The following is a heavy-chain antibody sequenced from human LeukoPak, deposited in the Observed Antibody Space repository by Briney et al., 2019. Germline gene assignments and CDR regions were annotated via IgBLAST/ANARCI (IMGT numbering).Heavy chain of an antibody. CDR2: ISYSGST. CDR1: RGSTTISNNC. V-gene: IGHV4-39*01. J-gene: IGHJ4*02. D-gene: IGHD4-17*01. CDR3: ARHIANGDYLNY. Sequence: SETPSDTRIVSRGSTTISNNCSGCARQPPGDWLASIGSISYSGSTNYNRSLRSRVTISVDMSKNQFSLKVSSVTATDTAVYFCARHIANGDYLNYWGQGTLVTVS.